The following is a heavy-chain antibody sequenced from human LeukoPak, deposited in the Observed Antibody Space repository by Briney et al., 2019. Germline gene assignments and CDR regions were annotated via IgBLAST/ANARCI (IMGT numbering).Heavy chain of an antibody. V-gene: IGHV3-30*03. J-gene: IGHJ4*02. CDR2: LSFDGSNE. CDR3: ARGERAMLY. D-gene: IGHD3-16*01. CDR1: GFTFSSYG. Sequence: PGGSLRLSCAASGFTFSSYGMHWVRQSPGRGLEWVSFLSFDGSNEFYADSLKGRFTISRDNSKDTLYLQMSSLGAEDTAVYYCARGERAMLYWGQGTLVTVSS.